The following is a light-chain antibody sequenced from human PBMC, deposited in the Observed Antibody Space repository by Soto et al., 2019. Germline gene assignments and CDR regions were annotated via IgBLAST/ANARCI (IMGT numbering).Light chain of an antibody. V-gene: IGLV1-40*01. CDR1: SSNIGAGYD. Sequence: QPVLTQPPSVSGAPGQRVTISCTGSSSNIGAGYDVHWYQQIPGTAPKLLIYGNSNRPSGVPDRFSGSKSGTSASLAITGLQAEDEADYYCQSYDSSLSGWKVFGGGTKVTVL. CDR2: GNS. J-gene: IGLJ2*01. CDR3: QSYDSSLSGWKV.